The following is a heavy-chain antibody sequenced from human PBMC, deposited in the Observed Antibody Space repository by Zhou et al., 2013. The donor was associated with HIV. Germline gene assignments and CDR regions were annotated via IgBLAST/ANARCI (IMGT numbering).Heavy chain of an antibody. J-gene: IGHJ4*02. CDR2: INPISRGT. D-gene: IGHD3-22*01. Sequence: QVQLVQSGAEVKKPGASVKVSCKASGDTFTSYDINWVRQATGQGLEWMGMINPISRGTVYAQKFQGRVTMTGDTSTTTVYMEMSSLRSEDTAMYYCARTTLYDRTGSYYGFDYWGQGTLVTVSS. CDR3: ARTTLYDRTGSYYGFDY. V-gene: IGHV1-8*01. CDR1: GDTFTSYD.